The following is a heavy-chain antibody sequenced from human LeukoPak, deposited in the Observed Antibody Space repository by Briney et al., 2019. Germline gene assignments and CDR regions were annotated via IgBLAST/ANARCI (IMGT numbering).Heavy chain of an antibody. J-gene: IGHJ4*02. CDR3: ARDVRPDY. Sequence: GGSLRLSCAASGFTFSSYWMSWVRQAPGEGLEWVANIKQDGTGKYYMDSVKGRFSISRDNAKNSLYLQMNALRAEDTAVYYCARDVRPDYWGQGTLVTVST. D-gene: IGHD6-6*01. CDR1: GFTFSSYW. CDR2: IKQDGTGK. V-gene: IGHV3-7*04.